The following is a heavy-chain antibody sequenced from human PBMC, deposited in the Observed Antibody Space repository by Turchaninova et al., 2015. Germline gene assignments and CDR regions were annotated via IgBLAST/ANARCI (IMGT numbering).Heavy chain of an antibody. CDR3: AKDRGGEYCSGGSCYSFDAFDI. Sequence: EVQLLESGGGLVQPGGSLRLSCVASGFTFRSYAMRWVRQAPGKGLEWVSGMSGSGGNTHNADSVKGRFTISRDNSKNTLYLQMNNRKAEDTAVYYCAKDRGGEYCSGGSCYSFDAFDIWGQGTMVTVSS. CDR2: MSGSGGNT. V-gene: IGHV3-23*01. D-gene: IGHD2-15*01. CDR1: GFTFRSYA. J-gene: IGHJ3*02.